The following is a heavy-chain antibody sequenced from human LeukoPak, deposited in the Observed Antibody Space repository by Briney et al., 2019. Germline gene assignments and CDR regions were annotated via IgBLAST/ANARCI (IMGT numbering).Heavy chain of an antibody. CDR3: ARTDLEWRDY. V-gene: IGHV4-61*02. CDR2: IFTSEST. D-gene: IGHD3-3*01. Sequence: SETLSLTCTVSGVSISSGSYYWSWLRQPAGKGLEWIGRIFTSESTNYNPSLKSRVTISVDTSKNQFSLKLSSVTAADTAVYYCARTDLEWRDYWGQGTLVTVSS. J-gene: IGHJ4*02. CDR1: GVSISSGSYY.